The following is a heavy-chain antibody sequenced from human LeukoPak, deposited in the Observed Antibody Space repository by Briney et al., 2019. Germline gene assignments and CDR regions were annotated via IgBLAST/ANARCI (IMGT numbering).Heavy chain of an antibody. CDR2: ISSSSSYI. CDR1: GFTFSSYS. Sequence: PGGSLRLSCAASGFTFSSYSMNWVRQAPGKGLEWVSSISSSSSYIYYADSVKGRFTISRDNAKNSLYLQMNSLRAEDTAVYYCAKDGRRWKTYYYGSGSYPEWGQGTLVTVSS. CDR3: AKDGRRWKTYYYGSGSYPE. D-gene: IGHD3-10*01. V-gene: IGHV3-21*01. J-gene: IGHJ4*02.